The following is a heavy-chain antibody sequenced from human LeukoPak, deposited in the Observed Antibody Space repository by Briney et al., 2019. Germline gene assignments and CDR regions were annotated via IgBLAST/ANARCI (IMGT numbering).Heavy chain of an antibody. CDR3: ARGHYDSSGYYYEEDY. D-gene: IGHD3-22*01. J-gene: IGHJ4*02. CDR2: INPNSGGT. Sequence: ASVKVSCKASGYTFTSYGISWVRQAPGQGLEWMGWINPNSGGTNYAQKFQGRVTMTRDTSISTAYMELSRLRSDDTAVYYCARGHYDSSGYYYEEDYWGQGTLVTVSS. V-gene: IGHV1-2*02. CDR1: GYTFTSYG.